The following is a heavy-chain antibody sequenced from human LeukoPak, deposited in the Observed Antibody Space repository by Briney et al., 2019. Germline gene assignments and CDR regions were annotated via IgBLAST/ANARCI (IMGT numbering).Heavy chain of an antibody. D-gene: IGHD3-10*01. V-gene: IGHV3-30*02. CDR3: AKDRRGRGKENLWSGEIPYYMDV. CDR1: GIIFSNYG. J-gene: IGHJ6*03. Sequence: GGSLRLSCAASGIIFSNYGMHWVRQAPGKGLEWVAFIRYDGSNEYYADSVKGRFTISRDNSKNTLYLQMKSPRAEDTAVYYCAKDRRGRGKENLWSGEIPYYMDVWGKGTTVTISS. CDR2: IRYDGSNE.